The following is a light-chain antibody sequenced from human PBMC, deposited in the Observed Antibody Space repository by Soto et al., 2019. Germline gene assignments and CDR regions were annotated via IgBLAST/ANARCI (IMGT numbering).Light chain of an antibody. CDR3: QHHRSYPVT. Sequence: DIQMTQSPSTLSASVGDRVIITCRASQSVSSWLAWYQHKPGKAPNLLIYKATSLESGVRSRFSGSGSGTEFTLSSHSLQPDDFATYYCQHHRSYPVTFGQGTRLEIK. J-gene: IGKJ5*01. CDR2: KAT. V-gene: IGKV1-5*03. CDR1: QSVSSW.